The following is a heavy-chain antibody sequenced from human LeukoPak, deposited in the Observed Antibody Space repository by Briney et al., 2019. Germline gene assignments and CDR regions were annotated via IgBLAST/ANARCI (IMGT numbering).Heavy chain of an antibody. D-gene: IGHD3-22*01. Sequence: GGSLRLSCAASGFTFSNAWMSWVRQAPGKGLEWVSVIYSGGSTYYADSVKGRFTISRDTSKNTLYLQMNSLRAEDTAVYYCAKGRYYDSSGYPIDYWGQGTLVTVSS. CDR2: IYSGGST. CDR3: AKGRYYDSSGYPIDY. J-gene: IGHJ4*02. V-gene: IGHV3-66*02. CDR1: GFTFSNAW.